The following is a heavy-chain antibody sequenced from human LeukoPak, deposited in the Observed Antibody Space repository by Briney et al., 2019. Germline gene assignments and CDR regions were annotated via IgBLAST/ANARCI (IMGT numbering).Heavy chain of an antibody. CDR3: ARILYYYDSSGYSRVFDY. CDR1: GFSLSNARMG. V-gene: IGHV2-26*01. Sequence: SGPTLVNPTETLTLTCTVSGFSLSNARMGVSWIRQPPGKALEWLAHIFSNDEKYYSTSLKSRLTISKDTSKSQVVLTMTNMDPVDTATYYCARILYYYDSSGYSRVFDYWGQGTLVTVSS. CDR2: IFSNDEK. J-gene: IGHJ4*02. D-gene: IGHD3-22*01.